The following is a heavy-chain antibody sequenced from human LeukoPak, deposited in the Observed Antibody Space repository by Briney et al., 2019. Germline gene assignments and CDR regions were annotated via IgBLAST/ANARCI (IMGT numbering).Heavy chain of an antibody. CDR1: GFSFSTYA. Sequence: GGSLRLTCAASGFSFSTYAMNWVRQGPGKGLEWVATISGNGYTTYYADSVKGRFTISRDNSKNTLFLQMDSLRAEDTAVFFCARYCSSSTCQGSSYYFGMDVWGQGNTVTVSS. D-gene: IGHD2-2*01. V-gene: IGHV3-23*01. CDR2: ISGNGYTT. CDR3: ARYCSSSTCQGSSYYFGMDV. J-gene: IGHJ6*02.